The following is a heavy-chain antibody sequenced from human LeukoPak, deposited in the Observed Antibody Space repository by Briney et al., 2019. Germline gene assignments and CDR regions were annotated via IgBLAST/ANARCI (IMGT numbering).Heavy chain of an antibody. CDR1: GFTFSNYA. V-gene: IGHV3-23*01. CDR3: AKDQSPPGAFDT. Sequence: GGSLRLSCAASGFTFSNYAISWVRQAPGKGLQWVSGITGGGGSTYYADSVKGRFTISRDNSKNTVSLQMNSLRAEDTAVYYCAKDQSPPGAFDTWGQGTKVTVSS. CDR2: ITGGGGST. J-gene: IGHJ3*02.